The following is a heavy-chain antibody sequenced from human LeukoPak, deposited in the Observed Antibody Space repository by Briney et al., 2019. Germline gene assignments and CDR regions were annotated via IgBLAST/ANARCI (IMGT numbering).Heavy chain of an antibody. J-gene: IGHJ6*02. Sequence: WASVKVSCKASGYTFTSYYMHWVRQAPGQGLEWMGIINPSGGSTNYAQKFQGRVTITADKSTSTAYMERSSLRSEDTAVYYCARDRDSLGYCSSTSCRDPYYYYGMDVWGQGTTVTVSS. V-gene: IGHV1-46*01. CDR3: ARDRDSLGYCSSTSCRDPYYYYGMDV. CDR2: INPSGGST. D-gene: IGHD2-2*01. CDR1: GYTFTSYY.